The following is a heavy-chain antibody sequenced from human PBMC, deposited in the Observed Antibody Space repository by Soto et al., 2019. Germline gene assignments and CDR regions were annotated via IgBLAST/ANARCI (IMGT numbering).Heavy chain of an antibody. CDR2: ANPSSGNT. CDR1: GYTFGSYD. V-gene: IGHV1-8*01. CDR3: ARSPACGTCYTDLDL. D-gene: IGHD2-2*02. J-gene: IGHJ4*02. Sequence: QVQLVQSGAEVKEPGASVKVSCRASGYTFGSYDFNWVRQAAGQGLEWLGWANPSSGNTGYAQKFQGRVTMTRDTSITTAYMELSSLRSEDTAVYFCARSPACGTCYTDLDLWGQGTLVTVSS.